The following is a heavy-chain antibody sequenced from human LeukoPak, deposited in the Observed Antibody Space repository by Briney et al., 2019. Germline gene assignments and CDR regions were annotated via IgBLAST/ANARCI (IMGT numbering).Heavy chain of an antibody. CDR3: TRDGEPPAMVLYYFDY. J-gene: IGHJ4*02. D-gene: IGHD5-18*01. CDR2: IRSKAYGGTT. CDR1: VFTLCDYA. V-gene: IGHV3-49*03. Sequence: QTGGSLRLSCAASVFTLCDYAMSWFRQAPGKGREWVGFIRSKAYGGTTEYAASVKGRFTIPRDDSKSIAYLQMNSLKTEDTAVYYCTRDGEPPAMVLYYFDYWGQGTLVTVSS.